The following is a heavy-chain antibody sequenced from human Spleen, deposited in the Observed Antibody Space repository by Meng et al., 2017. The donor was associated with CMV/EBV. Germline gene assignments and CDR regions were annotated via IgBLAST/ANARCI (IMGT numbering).Heavy chain of an antibody. D-gene: IGHD1-26*01. V-gene: IGHV4-38-2*02. CDR1: GYSISSGYY. J-gene: IGHJ4*02. CDR2: IYYSGST. CDR3: ARQGVSGSYYFDY. Sequence: SETLSLTCTVSGYSISSGYYWGWIRQPPGKGLEWIGSIYYSGSTYYNPSLKSRVTISVDTSKNQFSLKLSSVTAADTAVYYCARQGVSGSYYFDYWGQGTLVTVSS.